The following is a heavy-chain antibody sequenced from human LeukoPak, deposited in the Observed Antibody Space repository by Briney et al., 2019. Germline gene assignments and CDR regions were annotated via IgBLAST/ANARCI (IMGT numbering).Heavy chain of an antibody. V-gene: IGHV3-23*01. Sequence: GGSLRLSCAASGFSFSNYAMSRVRQAPGEGLDWVSTLSDSGRDTYYADSVKGRFTISRDNSKNTLYLQMTSLRVEDTATYYCAKVPYSDYGSGRPPFMDVWGQGTTVAVSS. D-gene: IGHD3-10*01. CDR2: LSDSGRDT. CDR1: GFSFSNYA. J-gene: IGHJ6*02. CDR3: AKVPYSDYGSGRPPFMDV.